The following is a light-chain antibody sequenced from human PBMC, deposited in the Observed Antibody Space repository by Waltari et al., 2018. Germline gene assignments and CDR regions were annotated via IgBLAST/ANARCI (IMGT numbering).Light chain of an antibody. CDR3: QSYDSSKGV. Sequence: NFMLTQPHSVSESPGKTVTISCTRSSGSIASNYVQWYQQRPGSSPTTVIVGDNQRPSGVPVRFSVSIDSSSNSASLTISGLRTEDEADYYGQSYDSSKGVFGGGTKLTVL. CDR1: SGSIASNY. J-gene: IGLJ3*02. CDR2: GDN. V-gene: IGLV6-57*01.